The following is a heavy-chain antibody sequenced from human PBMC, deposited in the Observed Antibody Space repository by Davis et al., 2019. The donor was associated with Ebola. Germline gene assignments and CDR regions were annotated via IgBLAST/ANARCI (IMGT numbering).Heavy chain of an antibody. CDR1: GGSISSYY. CDR2: IYYSGST. V-gene: IGHV4-59*01. CDR3: ARDWRAYCINGVCYKGGVDYYHYGMDV. J-gene: IGHJ6*02. Sequence: PSETLSLTCTVSGGSISSYYWSWIRQPPGKGLEWIGYIYYSGSTNYNPSLKSRVTMSVDTSKNQFSLKLSSVTAADTAVYYCARDWRAYCINGVCYKGGVDYYHYGMDVWGQGTTVTVSS. D-gene: IGHD2-8*01.